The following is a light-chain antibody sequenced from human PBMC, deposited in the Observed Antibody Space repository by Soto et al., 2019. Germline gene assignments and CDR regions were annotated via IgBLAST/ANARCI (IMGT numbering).Light chain of an antibody. J-gene: IGLJ1*01. CDR3: SSYSSSSTLV. CDR2: EVS. Sequence: QSALTQPASVSGSPGQSITIACSGTSSDVGGYNYVSWLQQHPGKAPKLLIYEVSNRPSGVSNRFSASKSGNTASLTISGLQAEDEATYYCSSYSSSSTLVFGTGTKVTVL. CDR1: SSDVGGYNY. V-gene: IGLV2-14*01.